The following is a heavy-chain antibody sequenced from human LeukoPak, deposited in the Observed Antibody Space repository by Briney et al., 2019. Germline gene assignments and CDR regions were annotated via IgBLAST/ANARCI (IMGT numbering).Heavy chain of an antibody. CDR2: TYYRSKWYN. V-gene: IGHV6-1*01. D-gene: IGHD1-26*01. Sequence: SQTLSLTCAISGDSVSSTSAAWNCIRQSPSRGLEWLGRTYYRSKWYNDYARSLKSRIIINPDTYQNQFSLQVNSVTSEDTAVYYCARSVGDVDIWGQGTMVTVSS. CDR3: ARSVGDVDI. J-gene: IGHJ3*02. CDR1: GDSVSSTSAA.